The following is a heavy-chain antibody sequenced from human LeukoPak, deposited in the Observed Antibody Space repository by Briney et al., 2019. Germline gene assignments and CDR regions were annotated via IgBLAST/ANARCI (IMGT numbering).Heavy chain of an antibody. Sequence: GESLKISCKASGYSFTNYWIGWVRQMPGKGLEWMGIIYPGDSNTRYSPSFQDQVLISADKSVSTTYLHWGSLQASDTAMYFCARRGSSTPDAVDIWGQGTMVTVS. D-gene: IGHD3-10*01. V-gene: IGHV5-51*01. CDR1: GYSFTNYW. CDR2: IYPGDSNT. CDR3: ARRGSSTPDAVDI. J-gene: IGHJ3*02.